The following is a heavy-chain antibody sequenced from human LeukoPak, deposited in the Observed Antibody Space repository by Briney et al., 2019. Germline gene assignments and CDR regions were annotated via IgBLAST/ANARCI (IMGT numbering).Heavy chain of an antibody. CDR2: INSNGDGT. Sequence: GMSLRLSCSASGFTFSSYAMHWVRQAPGKGLEYVSGINSNGDGTYYTDSVKGRFTVSRDNSKNTLFLQMSSLRPDVTAVYYCVRDLQSQLLQSNWGQGTLVTVSS. D-gene: IGHD2-15*01. CDR3: VRDLQSQLLQSN. CDR1: GFTFSSYA. V-gene: IGHV3-64D*06. J-gene: IGHJ4*02.